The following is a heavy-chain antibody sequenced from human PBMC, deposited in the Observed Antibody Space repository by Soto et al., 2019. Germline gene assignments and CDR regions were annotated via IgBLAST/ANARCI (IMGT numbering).Heavy chain of an antibody. CDR3: QVTYFYDRSGYYVSPHDAFDI. Sequence: QPGGSLRLSCAASGFIVNSNYMSWVRQAPGKGLEWVSVIYTGGNTFYADSVRGRFTISRDNSKNTLYLQMNSLRAEDTAVYYCQVTYFYDRSGYYVSPHDAFDIWGQGTMVTVSS. D-gene: IGHD3-22*01. CDR1: GFIVNSNY. CDR2: IYTGGNT. V-gene: IGHV3-53*01. J-gene: IGHJ3*02.